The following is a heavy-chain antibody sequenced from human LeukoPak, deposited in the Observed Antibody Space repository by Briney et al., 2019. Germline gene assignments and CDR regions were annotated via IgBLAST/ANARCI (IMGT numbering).Heavy chain of an antibody. CDR1: GYTLTTYP. D-gene: IGHD3-22*01. CDR2: INTNTGNP. CDR3: ARGQDTTGFFNY. J-gene: IGHJ4*02. Sequence: ASVKVSCKASGYTLTTYPINWVRQAPGQGLEWMGWINTNTGNPTYAQGFTGRFVFSLDISVSTAYLQISSLKAEDTAVHYCARGQDTTGFFNYWGQGTLVTVSS. V-gene: IGHV7-4-1*02.